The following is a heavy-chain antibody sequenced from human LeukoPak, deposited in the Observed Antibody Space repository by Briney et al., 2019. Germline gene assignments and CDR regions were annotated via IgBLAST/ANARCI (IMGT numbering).Heavy chain of an antibody. CDR1: GGSISSSSYY. CDR3: AREHGGNSPFDY. D-gene: IGHD1-7*01. CDR2: IYYSGST. J-gene: IGHJ4*02. Sequence: PSETLSLTCTVSGGSISSSSYYWGWIRQPPGKGLEWIGSIYYSGSTYYNPSLKSRVTISVDTSKNQFSLKLSSVTAADTAVYYCAREHGGNSPFDYWGQGTLVTVSS. V-gene: IGHV4-39*07.